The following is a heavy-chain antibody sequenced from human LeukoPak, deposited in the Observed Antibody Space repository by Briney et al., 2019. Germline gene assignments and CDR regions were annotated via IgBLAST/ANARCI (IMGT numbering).Heavy chain of an antibody. CDR1: GFTFSSYS. CDR3: AREGYYSVMDV. V-gene: IGHV3-21*01. CDR2: IRSSISYI. J-gene: IGHJ6*02. Sequence: PGGSLRLSCAASGFTFSSYSMKWVRQAPGKGLEWVSFIRSSISYISYADSVKGRFTISRDNANNSLYLQMNSLRAEDTAVYYCAREGYYSVMDVWGQGTTVTVSS.